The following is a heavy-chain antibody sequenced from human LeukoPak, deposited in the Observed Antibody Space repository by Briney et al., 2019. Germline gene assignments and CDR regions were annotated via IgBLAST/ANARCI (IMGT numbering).Heavy chain of an antibody. V-gene: IGHV3-23*01. CDR3: ARDRYSYGHYYFDY. CDR1: GFTFSSSA. D-gene: IGHD5-18*01. Sequence: GGSLRLSCAASGFTFSSSAMSWVRQAPGKGLEWVSAISNNGGYTYYADSVKGRFTISRDNSKDTLFLQMDSLRAEDTAVYYCARDRYSYGHYYFDYWGQGTLVTISS. CDR2: ISNNGGYT. J-gene: IGHJ4*02.